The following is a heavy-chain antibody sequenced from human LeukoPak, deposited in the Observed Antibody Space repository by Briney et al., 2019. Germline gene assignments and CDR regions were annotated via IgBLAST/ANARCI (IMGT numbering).Heavy chain of an antibody. Sequence: SGPTLVKPTQTLTLTCTFSGFSLSTTGVGVGWIRQPPGKALEWLALIYWDDGKRYSPSLKSRLTITKDTSKNQVVLTMTTMDPVDTATYYRAHSTTYGSGSYGYGYWGQGTLVTVSS. CDR1: GFSLSTTGVG. J-gene: IGHJ4*02. CDR2: IYWDDGK. V-gene: IGHV2-5*02. D-gene: IGHD3-10*01. CDR3: AHSTTYGSGSYGYGY.